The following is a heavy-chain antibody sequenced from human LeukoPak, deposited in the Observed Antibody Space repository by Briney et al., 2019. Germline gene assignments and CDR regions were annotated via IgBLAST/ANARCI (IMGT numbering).Heavy chain of an antibody. Sequence: GGSLRLSCAASGFTFSSYAMSWVRQAPGKGLEWVSAISGSGGSTYYADSVKGRFTISRDNSKNTLYLQMNSLRAEDTAVYYCAKGGGDLDTVVVPAATRPPHWGQGTLVTVSS. CDR1: GFTFSSYA. CDR3: AKGGGDLDTVVVPAATRPPH. CDR2: ISGSGGST. V-gene: IGHV3-23*01. D-gene: IGHD2-2*01. J-gene: IGHJ4*02.